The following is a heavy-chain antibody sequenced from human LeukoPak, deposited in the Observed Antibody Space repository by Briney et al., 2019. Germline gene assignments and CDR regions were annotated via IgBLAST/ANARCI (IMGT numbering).Heavy chain of an antibody. CDR2: IYYSGST. CDR1: GGSVGSTTYY. V-gene: IGHV4-39*01. CDR3: ARHSDIAATGGDAFDI. D-gene: IGHD6-13*01. Sequence: SETLSLTCTVSGGSVGSTTYYWGWIRQPPGKGLEWIGSIYYSGSTYYNPSLKSRVTISVDTSKNQFSLKLSSVTAADTDVYYCARHSDIAATGGDAFDIWGQGTMVTVSS. J-gene: IGHJ3*02.